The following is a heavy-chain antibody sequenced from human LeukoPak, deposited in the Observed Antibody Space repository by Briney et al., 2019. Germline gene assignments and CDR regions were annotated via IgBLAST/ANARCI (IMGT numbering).Heavy chain of an antibody. V-gene: IGHV4-61*02. J-gene: IGHJ6*03. CDR3: ARPAAPYRYGSGSYYNYYYYMDV. D-gene: IGHD3-10*01. CDR2: IYTSGST. CDR1: GGSISSGSYY. Sequence: SETLSLTCTVSGGSISSGSYYWSWIRQPAGKGLEWIGRIYTSGSTNYNPSLKSRVTISVDTSKNQFSLKLSSVTAADTAVYYCARPAAPYRYGSGSYYNYYYYMDVWGKGTTVTISS.